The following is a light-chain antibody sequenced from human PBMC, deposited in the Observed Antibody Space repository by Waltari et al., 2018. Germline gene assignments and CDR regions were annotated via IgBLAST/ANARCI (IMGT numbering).Light chain of an antibody. CDR2: GAS. Sequence: DIVMTQSPATLSVSPGERATLSCRASQSVSSNLAWYQQKPGQAPRLLSYGASTRATGIPARFSGSGSGTEFTLTISSLQSEDFAVYYCQQYNNWPRTFGQGTKLEIK. V-gene: IGKV3-15*01. CDR3: QQYNNWPRT. CDR1: QSVSSN. J-gene: IGKJ2*01.